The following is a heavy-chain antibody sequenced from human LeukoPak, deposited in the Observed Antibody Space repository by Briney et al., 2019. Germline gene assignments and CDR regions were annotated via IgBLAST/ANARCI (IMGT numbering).Heavy chain of an antibody. V-gene: IGHV1-18*01. Sequence: GASVKVSCKASGYTFTSYGISWVRQAPGQGLECMGWISAYTGNTNYAQKLQGRVTMTTDTSTSTAYMELRSLRSDDTAVYYCHVSYYYDSSGCYYYFDYWGQGTLVTVSS. D-gene: IGHD3-22*01. CDR1: GYTFTSYG. CDR3: HVSYYYDSSGCYYYFDY. J-gene: IGHJ4*02. CDR2: ISAYTGNT.